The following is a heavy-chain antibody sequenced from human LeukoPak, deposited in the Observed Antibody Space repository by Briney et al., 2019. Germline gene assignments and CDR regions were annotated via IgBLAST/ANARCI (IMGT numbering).Heavy chain of an antibody. CDR3: ARLTGTGYFDL. D-gene: IGHD1-20*01. J-gene: IGHJ4*02. V-gene: IGHV3-30-3*01. CDR1: GFTFSSYA. CDR2: ISYDGSNK. Sequence: GGSLRLSCAASGFTFSSYAMHWVRQAPGKGLEWVAVISYDGSNKYYADSVKGRFTISRDTAKNSLILQMNSLRAGDTARYFCARLTGTGYFDLWGQGTPVTVSS.